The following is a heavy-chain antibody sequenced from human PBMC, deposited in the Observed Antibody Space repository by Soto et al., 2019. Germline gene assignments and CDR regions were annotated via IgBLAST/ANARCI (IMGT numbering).Heavy chain of an antibody. CDR3: ATIAEAGRSMPTFDPQAYYYGMDI. J-gene: IGHJ6*02. CDR1: GGTFSSYA. V-gene: IGHV1-69*13. D-gene: IGHD6-13*01. Sequence: SVKVSCKASGGTFSSYAITWVRQAPGQGLEWMGGIIPIFVTANYAQKFQGRVTITADESTSTAYMELSSLRSEDTAVYYCATIAEAGRSMPTFDPQAYYYGMDIWGQGTTVTVSS. CDR2: IIPIFVTA.